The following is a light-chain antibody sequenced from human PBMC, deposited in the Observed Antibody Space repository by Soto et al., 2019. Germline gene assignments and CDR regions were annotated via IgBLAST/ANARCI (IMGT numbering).Light chain of an antibody. CDR2: AAS. Sequence: DRVTITCRASQRISTNLNWYQQRPGNAPNLLIYAASSLHSGVPSRFSGGGSGTDFTLTISSLQPEDFATYYCQQSYSTPRTFGQGTKVEIK. J-gene: IGKJ1*01. CDR3: QQSYSTPRT. CDR1: QRISTN. V-gene: IGKV1-39*01.